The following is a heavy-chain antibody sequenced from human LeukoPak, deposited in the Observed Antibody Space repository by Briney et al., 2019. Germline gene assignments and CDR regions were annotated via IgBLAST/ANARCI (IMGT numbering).Heavy chain of an antibody. J-gene: IGHJ6*02. Sequence: PSETLSLTCTVSGGSISPYYWSWIRQPPGKGLEYIGYIYYSGTTDYNPSLKSRVSISVDTSKNQFSLKVTSVSAADTAVYYCARIMQTPWGMDVWGQGTTVTVSS. CDR1: GGSISPYY. CDR3: ARIMQTPWGMDV. D-gene: IGHD4-23*01. CDR2: IYYSGTT. V-gene: IGHV4-59*01.